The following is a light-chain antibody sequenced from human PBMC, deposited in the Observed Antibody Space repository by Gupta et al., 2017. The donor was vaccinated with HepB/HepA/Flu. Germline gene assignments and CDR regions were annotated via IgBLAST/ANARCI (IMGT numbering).Light chain of an antibody. Sequence: QSDLAQPDSVSGSPGQSLTISCTGTSSDVGGYNYVSWYQQHPGKAPKLMIYDVSNRPSGVSNRFSGSKSGNTASLTIAGLQAEDEADYYCSSYTSSSTHWVFGGGTKLTVL. CDR3: SSYTSSSTHWV. V-gene: IGLV2-14*03. CDR2: DVS. J-gene: IGLJ3*02. CDR1: SSDVGGYNY.